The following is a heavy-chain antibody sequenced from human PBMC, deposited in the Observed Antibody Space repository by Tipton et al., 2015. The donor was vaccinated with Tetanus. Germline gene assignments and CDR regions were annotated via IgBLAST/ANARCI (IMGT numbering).Heavy chain of an antibody. J-gene: IGHJ4*02. V-gene: IGHV1-18*01. D-gene: IGHD6-19*01. Sequence: QLVQSGPEVKRPGASVKVSCKSSGYTFTGYDLSWVRQAPGQGLEWMGWINTHNGDTDYAQRFQDRVTMTTDTPTSTAYMELRSLRSDDTAVYYCARVPTNPLAVDRPTDYWGQGTLVTVSS. CDR3: ARVPTNPLAVDRPTDY. CDR2: INTHNGDT. CDR1: GYTFTGYD.